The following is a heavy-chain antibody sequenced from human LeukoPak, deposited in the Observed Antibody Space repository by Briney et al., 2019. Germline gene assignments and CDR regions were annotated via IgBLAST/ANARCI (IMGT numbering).Heavy chain of an antibody. Sequence: PSETLSLTCTVSGGSISSYYWSWIRQPPGKGLEWIGYIYYSGSTNYNPSLKSRVTISVDTSKNQFSLKLSSVTAADTAVYYCARVPYYDSSGFRFDPWGQGTLVTVSS. D-gene: IGHD3-22*01. V-gene: IGHV4-59*01. CDR2: IYYSGST. J-gene: IGHJ5*02. CDR1: GGSISSYY. CDR3: ARVPYYDSSGFRFDP.